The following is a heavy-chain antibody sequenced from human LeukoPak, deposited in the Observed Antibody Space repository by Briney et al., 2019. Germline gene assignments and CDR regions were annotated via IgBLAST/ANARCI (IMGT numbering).Heavy chain of an antibody. D-gene: IGHD2/OR15-2a*01. V-gene: IGHV3-69-1*02. J-gene: IGHJ4*02. CDR1: GFTFSNFA. Sequence: GGSLRLSCAASGFTFSNFAMTWVRQAPGKGLEWVSSIVGSSSTYYADSLKGRFTISRDNAKNSLYLQMNSLRAEDTAVYYCARRSSRSFDYWGRGTLVAVSS. CDR3: ARRSSRSFDY. CDR2: IVGSSST.